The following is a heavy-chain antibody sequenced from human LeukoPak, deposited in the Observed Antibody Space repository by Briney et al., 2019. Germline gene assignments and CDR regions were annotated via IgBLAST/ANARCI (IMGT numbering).Heavy chain of an antibody. D-gene: IGHD3-22*01. CDR2: IRYDGSTK. CDR3: AKDGDDSIDY. CDR1: GFTLICCG. Sequence: PGGSLRLSCAASGFTLICCGMHWVRQAPGKGLEWVASIRYDGSTKYYTDSVKGRFTISRDNSRDTLYLQMNSLRAEDTAVYYCAKDGDDSIDYWGQGTLVTVSS. J-gene: IGHJ4*02. V-gene: IGHV3-30*02.